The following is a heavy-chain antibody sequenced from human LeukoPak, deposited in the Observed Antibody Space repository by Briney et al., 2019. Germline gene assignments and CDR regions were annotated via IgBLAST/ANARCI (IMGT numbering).Heavy chain of an antibody. CDR1: GFTFSGYA. J-gene: IGHJ4*02. CDR3: AKDPASYEYYFDY. CDR2: ISASAGTT. D-gene: IGHD5-12*01. V-gene: IGHV3-23*01. Sequence: GGSLRLSCAASGFTFSGYAMSWVRQAPGKGLEWVSSISASAGTTYYADSVKGRFTISRDNSKNTLDLQMNSLRAEDTAVYYCAKDPASYEYYFDYWGQGTLATVSS.